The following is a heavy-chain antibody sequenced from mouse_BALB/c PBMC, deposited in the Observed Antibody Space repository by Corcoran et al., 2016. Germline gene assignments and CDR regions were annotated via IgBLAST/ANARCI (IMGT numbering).Heavy chain of an antibody. CDR3: AREVPGGYPFDY. J-gene: IGHJ2*01. CDR2: IYPYNDDT. Sequence: EVQLQQSGPELVKPGASVTMSCKASGYTFTTYVMHWVKQKPGQGLEWIGYIYPYNDDTKYNEEFKGKATLTSDKSSNTAYMDRRSLTSEDSAVYYCAREVPGGYPFDYWGQGTTLTVSS. D-gene: IGHD2-2*01. V-gene: IGHV1S136*01. CDR1: GYTFTTYV.